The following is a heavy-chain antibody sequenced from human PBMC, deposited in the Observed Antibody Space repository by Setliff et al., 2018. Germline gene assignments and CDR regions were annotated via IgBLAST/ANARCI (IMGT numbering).Heavy chain of an antibody. V-gene: IGHV4-34*01. CDR2: SNHSGGT. D-gene: IGHD3-22*01. J-gene: IGHJ4*02. Sequence: SETLSLTCTVYGGSFSNDYWSWIRQPPGKGLEWIGESNHSGGTSYNPSLKSRVTISVDTSKNQFSLNLSSLTAADTAVYFCARSDWDSSGYYYFDYWGQGTLVTVSS. CDR1: GGSFSNDY. CDR3: ARSDWDSSGYYYFDY.